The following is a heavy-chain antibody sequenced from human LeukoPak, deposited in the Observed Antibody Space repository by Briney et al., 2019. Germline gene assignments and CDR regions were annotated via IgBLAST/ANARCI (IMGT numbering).Heavy chain of an antibody. V-gene: IGHV4-59*01. J-gene: IGHJ6*02. CDR1: GGSISYYY. CDR3: AREDPQTTVPEGMDV. CDR2: IYYSGTT. D-gene: IGHD4-17*01. Sequence: SETLSLTCTVSGGSISYYYWSWIRQSPGKGLGWIGYIYYSGTTNYNPSLKSRVTISVDTSKNQFSLQLRSVTAADTAVYYCAREDPQTTVPEGMDVWGQGTTVTASS.